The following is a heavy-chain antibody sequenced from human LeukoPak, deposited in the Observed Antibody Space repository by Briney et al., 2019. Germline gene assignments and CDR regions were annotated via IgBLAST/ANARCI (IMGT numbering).Heavy chain of an antibody. D-gene: IGHD3-9*01. CDR1: GFTFSNYW. CDR2: INLDGRTT. CDR3: ARVKDDYMTGTYYYMDI. Sequence: PGGSLRLSCAASGFTFSNYWMHWVRQAPGKGLVWVSRINLDGRTTTDADSVKGRFTISRDNAKNTLYLQMNNLRVEDTAVYYCARVKDDYMTGTYYYMDIWGKGTTVIVSS. V-gene: IGHV3-74*01. J-gene: IGHJ6*03.